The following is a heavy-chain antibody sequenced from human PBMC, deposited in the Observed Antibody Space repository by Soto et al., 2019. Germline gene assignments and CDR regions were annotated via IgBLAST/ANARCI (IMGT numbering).Heavy chain of an antibody. J-gene: IGHJ5*02. CDR3: ARDQVSAALLEWFDP. Sequence: SETLSLTCTVSGGSISSYYWSWIRQPPGKGLEWIGYIYYSGSTNYNPSLKSRVTISVDTSKNQFSLKLSSVTAADTAVYYCARDQVSAALLEWFDPWGQGTLVTVSS. V-gene: IGHV4-59*01. D-gene: IGHD2-2*01. CDR1: GGSISSYY. CDR2: IYYSGST.